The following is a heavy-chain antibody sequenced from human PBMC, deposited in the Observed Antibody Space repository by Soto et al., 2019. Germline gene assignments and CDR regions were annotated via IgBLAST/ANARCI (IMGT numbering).Heavy chain of an antibody. D-gene: IGHD3-22*01. J-gene: IGHJ6*02. Sequence: QVQLVQSGAEVKKPGSSVNVSCKASGDTFSSYAISWVRQAPGQGLEWMGGIIPIFGTANYAQKFQGRVTITADESTSTAYMELSSLSSEDTAVYYCARDGSGYRSRASPMDVWGQGTTVTVSS. CDR1: GDTFSSYA. CDR3: ARDGSGYRSRASPMDV. CDR2: IIPIFGTA. V-gene: IGHV1-69*01.